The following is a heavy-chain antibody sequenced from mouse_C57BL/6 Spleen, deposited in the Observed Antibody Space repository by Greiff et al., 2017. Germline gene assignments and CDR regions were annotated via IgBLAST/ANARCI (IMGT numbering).Heavy chain of an antibody. CDR1: GYTFTSYW. CDR3: ASQGTGPYFDY. V-gene: IGHV1-59*01. Sequence: VQLQQPGAELVRPGTSVKLSCKASGYTFTSYWMHWVKQRPGQGLEWIGVIDPSDSYTNYNQKFKGKATLTVDTSSSTAYMQLSSLTSEDSAVYYCASQGTGPYFDYWGQGTTRTVSS. CDR2: IDPSDSYT. J-gene: IGHJ2*01. D-gene: IGHD4-1*01.